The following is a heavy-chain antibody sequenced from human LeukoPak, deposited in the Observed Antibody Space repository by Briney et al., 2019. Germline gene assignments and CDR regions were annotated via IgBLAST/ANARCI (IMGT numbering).Heavy chain of an antibody. D-gene: IGHD4-11*01. CDR3: ARVASNYDFDY. CDR1: GFTFDDYG. J-gene: IGHJ4*02. CDR2: INWNGGNT. Sequence: GGSLRLSCAASGFTFDDYGMSWVRQAPGKGLEWVSGINWNGGNTGYAGSVKGRFSISRDNAKNSLYLQMNSLRAEDTALYYCARVASNYDFDYWGQGTLVTVSS. V-gene: IGHV3-20*04.